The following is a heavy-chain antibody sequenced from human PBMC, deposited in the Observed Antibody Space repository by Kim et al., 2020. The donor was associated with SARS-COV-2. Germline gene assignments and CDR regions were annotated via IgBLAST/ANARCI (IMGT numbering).Heavy chain of an antibody. CDR2: IYYSGST. V-gene: IGHV4-59*01. J-gene: IGHJ4*02. CDR3: ARGGRVVPAYFDY. Sequence: SETLSLTCTVSGGSISSYYWSWIRQPPGKGLEWIGYIYYSGSTNYNPSLKSRVTISVDTSKNQFSLKLSSVTAADTAVYYCARGGRVVPAYFDYWGQGTLVTVSS. D-gene: IGHD2-2*01. CDR1: GGSISSYY.